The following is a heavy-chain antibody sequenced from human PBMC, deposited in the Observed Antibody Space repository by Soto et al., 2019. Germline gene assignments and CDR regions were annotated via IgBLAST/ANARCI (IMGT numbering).Heavy chain of an antibody. D-gene: IGHD6-13*01. CDR2: IFPIFGTT. J-gene: IGHJ5*02. V-gene: IGHV1-69*06. CDR1: GGTFTSYA. Sequence: SVKVSCKNSGGTFTSYAIAWVRQAPGQGIEWMGGIFPIFGTTNYEQKLQGRVTITADKSTSTDYMELSSLRSDDASVYYCSRGKQQLVPPYWFDPWGQGTLVTVSS. CDR3: SRGKQQLVPPYWFDP.